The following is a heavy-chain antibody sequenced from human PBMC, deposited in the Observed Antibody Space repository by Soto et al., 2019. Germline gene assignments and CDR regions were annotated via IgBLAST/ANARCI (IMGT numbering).Heavy chain of an antibody. V-gene: IGHV4-59*01. Sequence: QVQLQESGPGLVKPSETLSLTCTVSGGSISSYYWSWIRQPPGKGLEWIGYIYYSGSTNYNPSLKSRVTISVDTSKNRFSRKLSSVPAADTAVYYCARGGYYGSGSYGLNWFDPWGQGTLVTVSS. CDR3: ARGGYYGSGSYGLNWFDP. CDR2: IYYSGST. CDR1: GGSISSYY. D-gene: IGHD3-10*01. J-gene: IGHJ5*02.